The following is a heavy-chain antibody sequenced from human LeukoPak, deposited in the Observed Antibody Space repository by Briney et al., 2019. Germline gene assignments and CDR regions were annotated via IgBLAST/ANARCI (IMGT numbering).Heavy chain of an antibody. D-gene: IGHD6-13*01. Sequence: SETLSLTCAVYGGSFSGYYWSWIRQPPGKGLEWIGEINHSGSTNYNPSLKSRVTISVDTSKNQFSLKLSSVTAADTAVYYCARHELTAAAGLSAKFDPWGQGTLVTVSS. J-gene: IGHJ5*02. CDR2: INHSGST. CDR3: ARHELTAAAGLSAKFDP. CDR1: GGSFSGYY. V-gene: IGHV4-34*01.